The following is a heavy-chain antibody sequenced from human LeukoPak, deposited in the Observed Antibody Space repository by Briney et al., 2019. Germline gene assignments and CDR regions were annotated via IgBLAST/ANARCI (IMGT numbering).Heavy chain of an antibody. CDR2: INPNSGGT. V-gene: IGHV1-2*02. D-gene: IGHD2-2*01. CDR1: GYTFTGYY. CDR3: ARPYCSSTSCYRSRANWFDP. J-gene: IGHJ5*02. Sequence: ASVKVSCKASGYTFTGYYMHWVRQAPGQGLEWMGWINPNSGGTNYAQKFQGRVTMTRDTSISTAYMELSRLRSDDTAVYYCARPYCSSTSCYRSRANWFDPWGQGTLVTVSS.